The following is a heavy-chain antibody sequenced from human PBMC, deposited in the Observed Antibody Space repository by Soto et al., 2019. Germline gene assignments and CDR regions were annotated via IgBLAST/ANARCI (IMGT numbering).Heavy chain of an antibody. CDR2: ISYDGTNK. D-gene: IGHD6-13*01. Sequence: GSLRLSGAPSGFSLSSYGMDWVGQAPGRGLEWVTVISYDGTNKYYADSVKGRFTMSRDNSKNTLYLQMNRLRAEDTAVYYCEKDHSSSWYYYYCRDAWGQGTTVTVSS. CDR3: EKDHSSSWYYYYCRDA. J-gene: IGHJ6*02. V-gene: IGHV3-30*18. CDR1: GFSLSSYG.